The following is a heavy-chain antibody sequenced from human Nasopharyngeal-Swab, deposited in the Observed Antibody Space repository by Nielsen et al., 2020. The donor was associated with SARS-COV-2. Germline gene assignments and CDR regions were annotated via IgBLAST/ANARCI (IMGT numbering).Heavy chain of an antibody. CDR2: VNHSGST. J-gene: IGHJ5*02. CDR3: ARGKNYVWGTYRYNGWFDP. CDR1: GGSFSGYY. V-gene: IGHV4-34*01. D-gene: IGHD3-16*02. Sequence: SETLSLTYAVYGGSFSGYYWSWIRQPPGKGLEWIGEVNHSGSTYYNPSLKSRVTISVDTSKNQFSLKLSSVTAADTAVYYCARGKNYVWGTYRYNGWFDPWGQGTLVTVSS.